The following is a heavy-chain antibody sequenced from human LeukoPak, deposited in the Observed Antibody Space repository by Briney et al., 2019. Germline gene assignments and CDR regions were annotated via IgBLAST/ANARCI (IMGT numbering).Heavy chain of an antibody. D-gene: IGHD2-2*02. CDR3: AREGLNCSGTSCYTRALGY. V-gene: IGHV4-38-2*02. CDR2: IYHSGST. J-gene: IGHJ4*02. CDR1: GYCISSGYY. Sequence: SETLSLTCAVSGYCISSGYYWGWIRQPPGKGLEWIGSIYHSGSTYYNPSLKSRVTISVDTSKNQFSLKLSSVTAADTAVYYCAREGLNCSGTSCYTRALGYWGQGTLVTVSS.